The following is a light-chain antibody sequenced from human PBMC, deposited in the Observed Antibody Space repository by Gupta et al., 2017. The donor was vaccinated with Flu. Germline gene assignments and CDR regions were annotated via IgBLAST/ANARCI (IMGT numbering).Light chain of an antibody. CDR1: MSDIGGYDY. CDR2: EIT. Sequence: QSALTQPASLSGSLGQSVALTCTGSMSDIGGYDYVSWYQQYPGKVPKLLIYEITNRPAGVSSRFSGSKSGSTASLTIFDLQAEDEASYYCSSYRRGATLGVFGTGTNLTV. V-gene: IGLV2-14*03. CDR3: SSYRRGATLGV. J-gene: IGLJ3*02.